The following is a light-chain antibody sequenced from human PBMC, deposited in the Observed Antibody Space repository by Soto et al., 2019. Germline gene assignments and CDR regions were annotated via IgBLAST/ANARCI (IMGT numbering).Light chain of an antibody. J-gene: IGKJ4*01. CDR2: SAS. Sequence: EIVLTQSPATLSLSPGERATLSCRASQSVRNDLVWYHQKPGQAPRVLIYSASSRATGIPARFSGSGSGTDFTLTISSLVPEDFAVYSCQQRTNWPSTFGGGTKVE. CDR1: QSVRND. CDR3: QQRTNWPST. V-gene: IGKV3-11*01.